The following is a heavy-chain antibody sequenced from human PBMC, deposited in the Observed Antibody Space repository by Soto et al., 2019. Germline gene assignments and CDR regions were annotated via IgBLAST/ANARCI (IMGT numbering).Heavy chain of an antibody. V-gene: IGHV3-11*01. Sequence: PGGSLRLSCAASGFTSSYYYMSWIRQAPGKGLEWVSYISSSGSTIYYADSAKGRFTISRDNAKNSLYLQMNSLRAEDTAVYYCARGPPEASYCSSTSCYLSNWFDPWGQGTLVTVSS. D-gene: IGHD2-2*01. J-gene: IGHJ5*02. CDR3: ARGPPEASYCSSTSCYLSNWFDP. CDR1: GFTSSYYY. CDR2: ISSSGSTI.